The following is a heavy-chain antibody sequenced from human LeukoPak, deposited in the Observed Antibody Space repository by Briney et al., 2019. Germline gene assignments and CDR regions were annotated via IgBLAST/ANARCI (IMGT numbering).Heavy chain of an antibody. J-gene: IGHJ4*02. CDR2: MNPNSGNT. CDR3: AREGIAAAGTGFDY. Sequence: ASVKVSCKASGYTFTSYDINWVRQATGQGLEWMGWMNPNSGNTGYAQKFQARATMTRNTSISTAYMELSSLRSEDTAVYYCAREGIAAAGTGFDYWGQGTLVTVSS. V-gene: IGHV1-8*01. CDR1: GYTFTSYD. D-gene: IGHD6-13*01.